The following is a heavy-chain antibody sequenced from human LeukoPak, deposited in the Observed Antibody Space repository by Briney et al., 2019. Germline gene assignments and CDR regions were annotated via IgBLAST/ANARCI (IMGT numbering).Heavy chain of an antibody. CDR3: ARVAGGSYGDHTAFDI. Sequence: SETLTLTCTVSGGSISSYYWSWIRQPAGKGLEWIGRIYTSGSTNYNPSLKSRVTMSVDTSKNQFSLKLSSVTAADTAVYYCARVAGGSYGDHTAFDIWGQGTMVTVSS. V-gene: IGHV4-4*07. J-gene: IGHJ3*02. CDR2: IYTSGST. CDR1: GGSISSYY. D-gene: IGHD4-17*01.